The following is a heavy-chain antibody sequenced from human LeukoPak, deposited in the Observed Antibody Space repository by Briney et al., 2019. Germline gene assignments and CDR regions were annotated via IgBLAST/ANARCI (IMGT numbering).Heavy chain of an antibody. CDR1: GYTFTGYA. Sequence: ASVKVSCKASGYTFTGYAMHWVRQAPGQGLEWVGRLDPNSGGTNYAQDFQGRVTITRDTSINTAYMELSRLRSDDTAKYFCTRELTISGPIGIWGQGTLVTVSA. D-gene: IGHD1-14*01. CDR3: TRELTISGPIGI. V-gene: IGHV1-2*06. J-gene: IGHJ4*02. CDR2: LDPNSGGT.